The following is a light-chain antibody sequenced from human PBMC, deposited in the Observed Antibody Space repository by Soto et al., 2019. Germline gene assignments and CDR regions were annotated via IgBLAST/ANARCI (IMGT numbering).Light chain of an antibody. CDR3: QKYNGYSTWT. J-gene: IGKJ1*01. V-gene: IGKV3-20*01. CDR1: QSVSSSY. CDR2: GAS. Sequence: EIVMTQSPATLSVSPGERATLSCRASQSVSSSYLAWYQQKPGQAPRLLIYGASSRATGIPARFSGSGSGTDFTLTISRLQPDDFATYYCQKYNGYSTWTFGQGTKVDIK.